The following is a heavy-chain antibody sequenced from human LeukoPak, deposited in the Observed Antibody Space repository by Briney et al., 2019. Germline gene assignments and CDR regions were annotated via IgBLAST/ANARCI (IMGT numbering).Heavy chain of an antibody. Sequence: GGSLRLSCAAPGFMFGEDAIHWVRQAPGEGLEWVALIRGDGGSAFYADSVKGRFTISRDNSKNSLYLQMSNLRSEDTALYYCAKESERRGWYDYWGQGTLVTVSS. D-gene: IGHD6-19*01. J-gene: IGHJ4*02. CDR2: IRGDGGSA. CDR1: GFMFGEDA. CDR3: AKESERRGWYDY. V-gene: IGHV3-43*02.